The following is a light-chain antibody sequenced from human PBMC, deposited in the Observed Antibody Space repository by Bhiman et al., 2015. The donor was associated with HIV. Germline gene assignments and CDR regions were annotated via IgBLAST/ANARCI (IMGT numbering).Light chain of an antibody. CDR1: SSDIGSWNF. CDR2: DVS. J-gene: IGLJ2*01. Sequence: QSALTQPAFVSGSLGQSITISCTGTSSDIGSWNFVSWFQQYPGKAPKVMIFDVSNRPSGISNRFSGSKSGNTASLTISGLLAEDEADYYCSSYAGSNTAIFGGGTKLTVL. V-gene: IGLV2-14*03. CDR3: SSYAGSNTAI.